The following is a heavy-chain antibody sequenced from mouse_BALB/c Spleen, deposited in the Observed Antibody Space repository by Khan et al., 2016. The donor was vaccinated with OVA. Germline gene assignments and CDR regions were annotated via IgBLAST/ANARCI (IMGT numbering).Heavy chain of an antibody. V-gene: IGHV1-9*01. CDR1: GYTFSSYW. Sequence: VQLQQSGAELMKPGASVKISCKPTGYTFSSYWIEWVKQRPGHGLEWIGEILPGSNSTNYNERFQGKATITADTSSNTAYMQLSSLTSEDSAIYYWARGNYYGSTSWFGYWGQGTLVTVSA. J-gene: IGHJ3*01. CDR2: ILPGSNST. CDR3: ARGNYYGSTSWFGY. D-gene: IGHD1-1*01.